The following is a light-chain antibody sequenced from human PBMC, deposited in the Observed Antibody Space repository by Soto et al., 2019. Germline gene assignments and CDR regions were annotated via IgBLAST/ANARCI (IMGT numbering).Light chain of an antibody. CDR1: QPLGAW. V-gene: IGKV1-12*01. CDR3: QQADISQLT. J-gene: IGKJ4*01. Sequence: DFQMTQFPSSVSASVGDRVTITCRASQPLGAWLAWYQQKPGKAPKLLIYATSTLETGVPSRFSGSGSGTQFTLTISSLQPEDFATYYCQQADISQLTFGGGTRVEIK. CDR2: ATS.